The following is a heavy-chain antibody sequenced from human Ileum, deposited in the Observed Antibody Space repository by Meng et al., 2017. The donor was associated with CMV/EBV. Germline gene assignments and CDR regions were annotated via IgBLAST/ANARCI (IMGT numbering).Heavy chain of an antibody. Sequence: GESLKISCAASGVTFSNAWMSWVRQAPGKGLEWVGRIKSKTYGGTTDYAAPVKGRFSFSRDDSKNTLYLQMNSLKTEDTALYYCTTEGNGTRWHAFDYWGQGSLVTVS. CDR1: GVTFSNAW. CDR2: IKSKTYGGTT. J-gene: IGHJ4*02. V-gene: IGHV3-15*01. D-gene: IGHD5-24*01. CDR3: TTEGNGTRWHAFDY.